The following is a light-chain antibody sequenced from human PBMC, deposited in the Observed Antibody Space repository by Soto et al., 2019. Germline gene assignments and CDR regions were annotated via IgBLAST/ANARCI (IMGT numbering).Light chain of an antibody. CDR3: LLYYGGAQPWV. CDR2: STS. CDR1: TGAVTSGYF. Sequence: QDVVTQEPSLTVSPGGTVTLTCASSTGAVTSGYFPNWFQQKPGQAPRPLIYSTSNKHSWTPARFSGSLLGGKAALTLSGVQPEDEADYYCLLYYGGAQPWVFGGGTKLTVL. V-gene: IGLV7-43*01. J-gene: IGLJ3*02.